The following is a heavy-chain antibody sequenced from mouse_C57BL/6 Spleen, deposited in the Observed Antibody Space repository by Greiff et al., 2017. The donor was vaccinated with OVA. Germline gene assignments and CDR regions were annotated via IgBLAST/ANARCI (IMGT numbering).Heavy chain of an antibody. CDR3: ARDQGGSSPFDY. CDR2: ISDGGSYT. J-gene: IGHJ2*01. V-gene: IGHV5-4*01. D-gene: IGHD1-1*01. CDR1: GFTFSSYA. Sequence: EVQVVESGGGLVKPGGSLKLSCAASGFTFSSYAMSWVRQTPEKRLEWVATISDGGSYTYYPDNVKGRFTISRDNAKNNLYLQMSHLKSEDTAMYYCARDQGGSSPFDYWGQGTTLTVSS.